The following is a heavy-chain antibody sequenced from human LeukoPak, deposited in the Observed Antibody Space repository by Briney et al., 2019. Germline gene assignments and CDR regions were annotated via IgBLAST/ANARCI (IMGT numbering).Heavy chain of an antibody. CDR1: GGSFXXYY. CDR2: INHSGST. D-gene: IGHD2-2*01. J-gene: IGHJ3*02. CDR3: AREPQDIVVVPAADDAFDI. Sequence: TLSLTCAVYGGSFXXYYWSWIRQPPGKGLEWIGEINHSGSTNYNPSLKSRVTISVDTSKNQFSLKLSSVTAADTAVYYCAREPQDIVVVPAADDAFDIWGQGTMVTVSS. V-gene: IGHV4-34*01.